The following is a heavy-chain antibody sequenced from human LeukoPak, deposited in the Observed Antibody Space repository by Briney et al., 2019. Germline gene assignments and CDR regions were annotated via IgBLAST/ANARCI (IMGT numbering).Heavy chain of an antibody. Sequence: ASVKVSCKASGYTFTSYGISWVRQAPGQGLEWMGWISAYNGNTNYAQKLQGRVTMTTDTSTSTAYMELRSLRSDDTAVYYCARAGFCSSTSCYKPEYYYGMDVWGQGTTVTVSS. CDR3: ARAGFCSSTSCYKPEYYYGMDV. CDR1: GYTFTSYG. CDR2: ISAYNGNT. V-gene: IGHV1-18*01. J-gene: IGHJ6*02. D-gene: IGHD2-2*01.